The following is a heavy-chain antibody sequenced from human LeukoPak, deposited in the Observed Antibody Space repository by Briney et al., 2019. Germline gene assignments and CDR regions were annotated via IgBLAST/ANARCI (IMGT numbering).Heavy chain of an antibody. CDR1: GGSFSGYY. CDR3: ARAFNLVFRGQYYDILTRSGGMDV. J-gene: IGHJ6*02. Sequence: SETLSLTCAVYGGSFSGYYWSWIRQPPGEGLEWIGEINHSGSTNYNPSLKSRVTISVDTSKNQFSLKLSSVTAADTAVYYCARAFNLVFRGQYYDILTRSGGMDVWGQGTTVTVSS. CDR2: INHSGST. V-gene: IGHV4-34*01. D-gene: IGHD3-9*01.